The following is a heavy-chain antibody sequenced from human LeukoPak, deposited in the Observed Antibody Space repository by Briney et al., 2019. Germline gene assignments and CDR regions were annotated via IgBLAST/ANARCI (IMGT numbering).Heavy chain of an antibody. Sequence: GGSLRLSCAASGFTVSSNYMSWVRQAPGKGLEWVAVISYDGSNKYYADSVKGRFTISRDNSKNTLYLQMNSLRAEDTAVYYCAKDWGDYGSGSYYRNWFDPWGQGTLVTVSS. J-gene: IGHJ5*02. CDR2: ISYDGSNK. D-gene: IGHD3-10*01. V-gene: IGHV3-30*18. CDR3: AKDWGDYGSGSYYRNWFDP. CDR1: GFTVSSNY.